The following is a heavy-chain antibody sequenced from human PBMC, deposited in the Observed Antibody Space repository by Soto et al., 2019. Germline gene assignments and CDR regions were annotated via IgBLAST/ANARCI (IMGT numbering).Heavy chain of an antibody. D-gene: IGHD3-16*01. V-gene: IGHV3-49*03. J-gene: IGHJ3*02. CDR3: TRRSYDYIWGSYWSRDAFDI. CDR2: IRSKAYGGTT. Sequence: PGGSLRLSCTASGFTFGDYAMSWFRQAPGKGLEWVGFIRSKAYGGTTEYAASVKGRFTISRDDSKSIAYLQMNSLKTEDTAVYYCTRRSYDYIWGSYWSRDAFDIWGQGTMVTVSS. CDR1: GFTFGDYA.